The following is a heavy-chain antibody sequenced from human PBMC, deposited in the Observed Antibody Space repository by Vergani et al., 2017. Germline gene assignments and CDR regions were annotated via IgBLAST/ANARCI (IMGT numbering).Heavy chain of an antibody. V-gene: IGHV1-3*01. J-gene: IGHJ6*02. CDR3: ARXADNWNYDLSYYYYGMDV. Sequence: QVQLVQSGAEVKKPGASVKVSCKASGYTFTSYAMHWVRQAPGQRLEWMGWINAGNGNTKYSQKFQGRVTITRDTSASTAYMELSSLRSEDTAVYYCARXADNWNYDLSYYYYGMDVWGQGTTVTVSS. CDR2: INAGNGNT. D-gene: IGHD1-7*01. CDR1: GYTFTSYA.